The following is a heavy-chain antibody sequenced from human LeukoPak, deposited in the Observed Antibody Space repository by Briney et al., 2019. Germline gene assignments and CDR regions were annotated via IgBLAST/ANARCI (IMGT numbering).Heavy chain of an antibody. Sequence: GGSLRLSCAASGFTFNNNWMSWVRQAPGKGLVWVSRISTDGTTTNYADSVKGRFTISRDNAKNTLYLQMNSLRAEDTAVYYCAREGSSAMVNWFDPWGQGTLVTVSS. CDR1: GFTFNNNW. CDR3: AREGSSAMVNWFDP. D-gene: IGHD2-2*01. V-gene: IGHV3-74*01. J-gene: IGHJ5*02. CDR2: ISTDGTTT.